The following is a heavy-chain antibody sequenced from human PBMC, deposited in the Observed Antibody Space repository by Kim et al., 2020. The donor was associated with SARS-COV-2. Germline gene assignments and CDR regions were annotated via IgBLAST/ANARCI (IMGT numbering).Heavy chain of an antibody. J-gene: IGHJ6*02. Sequence: GGSLRLSCAASEFIFSNYEMNWVRQAPGKGLEWVSYINDNGGTKHYADSVKGRFTVSRDNAKNSLYLQMNSLRAEDTAIYYCARKSYFANQHYYYGMDVWGQGTTVTVSS. CDR1: EFIFSNYE. CDR3: ARKSYFANQHYYYGMDV. V-gene: IGHV3-48*03. CDR2: INDNGGTK. D-gene: IGHD3-10*01.